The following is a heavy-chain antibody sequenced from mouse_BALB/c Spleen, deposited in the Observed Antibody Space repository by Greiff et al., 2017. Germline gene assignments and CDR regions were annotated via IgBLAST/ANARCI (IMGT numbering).Heavy chain of an antibody. CDR1: GYSITSGYY. V-gene: IGHV3-6*02. Sequence: EVQRVESGPGLVKPSQSLSLTCSVTGYSITSGYYWNWIRQFPGNKLEWMGYISYDGSNNYNPSLKNRISITRDTSKNQFFLKLNSVTTEDTATYYCAREGTTVVAKVHAMDYWGQGTSVTVSS. CDR2: ISYDGSN. CDR3: AREGTTVVAKVHAMDY. J-gene: IGHJ4*01. D-gene: IGHD1-1*01.